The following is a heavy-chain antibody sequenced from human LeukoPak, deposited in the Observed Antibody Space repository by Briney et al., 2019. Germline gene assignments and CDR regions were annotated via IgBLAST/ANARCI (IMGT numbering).Heavy chain of an antibody. D-gene: IGHD5-24*01. CDR3: ARLDGYQAFDI. Sequence: GGSLRLSCAASGFTFSSYGMHWVRQAPGKGLEWVAVIWYDGSNKYYADSVKGRFTISRDNSKNTLYLQMNSLRAEDTAVYYCARLDGYQAFDIWGQGTMVTVSS. J-gene: IGHJ3*02. CDR1: GFTFSSYG. V-gene: IGHV3-33*01. CDR2: IWYDGSNK.